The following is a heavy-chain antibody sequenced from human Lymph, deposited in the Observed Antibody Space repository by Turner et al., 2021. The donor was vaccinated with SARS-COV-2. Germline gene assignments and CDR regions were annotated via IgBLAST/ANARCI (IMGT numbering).Heavy chain of an antibody. CDR3: ARRHSGNYDAFDI. CDR1: GGPCSTYV. J-gene: IGHJ3*02. Sequence: QVQLVQSGAEVKKPGSSVKVSCKASGGPCSTYVISWVRQAPGQGLEWMGGIIPILGIANDAQKFQGRVTITADKSTSTAYMELSSLRSEDTAVYHCARRHSGNYDAFDIWGQGTMVTVSS. D-gene: IGHD1-26*01. CDR2: IIPILGIA. V-gene: IGHV1-69*10.